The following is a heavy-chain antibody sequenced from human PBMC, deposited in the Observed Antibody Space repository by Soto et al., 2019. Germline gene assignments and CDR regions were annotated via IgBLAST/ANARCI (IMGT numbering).Heavy chain of an antibody. D-gene: IGHD2-8*01. CDR3: ARVQMGYCTNGVCPVDYYYYMDV. J-gene: IGHJ6*03. CDR1: GGSISSYY. Sequence: TSETLSLTCTVSGGSISSYYWSWIRQPPGKGLEWIGYIYYSGSTNYNPSLKSRVTISVDTSKNQFSLKLSSVTAADTAVYYCARVQMGYCTNGVCPVDYYYYMDVWGKGTTVTVSS. CDR2: IYYSGST. V-gene: IGHV4-59*01.